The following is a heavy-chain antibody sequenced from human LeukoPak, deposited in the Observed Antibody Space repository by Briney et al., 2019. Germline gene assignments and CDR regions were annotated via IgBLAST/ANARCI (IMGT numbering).Heavy chain of an antibody. CDR2: ISGSGGST. Sequence: GGSLRLSCAASGFTFSSYAMSWVRQAPGKGLEWVSAISGSGGSTYYADSVKGRFTISRDNSKNTLYLQMNSLRAEDTAAYYCAKDSVRLGELSFNDYWGQGTLVTVSS. CDR3: AKDSVRLGELSFNDY. D-gene: IGHD3-16*02. J-gene: IGHJ4*02. CDR1: GFTFSSYA. V-gene: IGHV3-23*01.